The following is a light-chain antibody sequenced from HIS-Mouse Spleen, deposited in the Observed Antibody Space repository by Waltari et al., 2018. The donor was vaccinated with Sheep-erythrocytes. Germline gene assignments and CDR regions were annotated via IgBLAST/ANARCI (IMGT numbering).Light chain of an antibody. CDR3: SSYTSSSTQV. J-gene: IGLJ2*01. CDR2: EVS. V-gene: IGLV2-14*01. CDR1: SSDVGGYNY. Sequence: QSALTQPASVSGSPGQSITISCTGTSSDVGGYNYVSWYQQHPGKAPQLMIYEVSNRPAGVSNRFSGSKPGNTASLTSSVLQAEDEADYYCSSYTSSSTQVFGGGTKLTVL.